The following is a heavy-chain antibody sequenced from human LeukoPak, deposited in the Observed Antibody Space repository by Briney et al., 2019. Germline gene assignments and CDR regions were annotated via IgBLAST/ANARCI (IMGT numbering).Heavy chain of an antibody. CDR3: ARRGYYYDSRGYYYFDY. D-gene: IGHD3-22*01. Sequence: PSETLSLTCAVYGGSFSGYYWGWIRQPPGKGLEWIGDIHHSGSTDYKPSLKSRVTISVDTSKNQFSLKLSSVTAADTAVYHCARRGYYYDSRGYYYFDYWGQGTLVTVSS. V-gene: IGHV4-59*01. CDR2: IHHSGST. CDR1: GGSFSGYY. J-gene: IGHJ4*02.